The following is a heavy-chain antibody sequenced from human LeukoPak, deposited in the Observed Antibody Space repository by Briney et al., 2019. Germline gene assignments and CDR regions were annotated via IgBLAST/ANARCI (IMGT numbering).Heavy chain of an antibody. CDR2: MNPNSGNT. J-gene: IGHJ4*02. CDR1: EYTFTSYD. CDR3: AREDIAFAVDY. V-gene: IGHV1-8*01. Sequence: ASVKVSCKASEYTFTSYDINWVRQATGQGLEWMGWMNPNSGNTGYAQRFQGRVTMTRNTSISTAYMELSSLTSEDTAVYYCAREDIAFAVDYWGQGTLVTVSS. D-gene: IGHD2-15*01.